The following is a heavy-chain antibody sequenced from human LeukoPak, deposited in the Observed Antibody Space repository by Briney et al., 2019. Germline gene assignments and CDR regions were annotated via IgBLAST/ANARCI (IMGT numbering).Heavy chain of an antibody. CDR2: IDPNSGGT. CDR1: GYTFTGYY. D-gene: IGHD5-18*01. V-gene: IGHV1-2*02. Sequence: ASVKVSCKASGYTFTGYYMHWVRQAPGQGLEWMRWIDPNSGGTNYAQKFQGRVTMTRDASISTAYMELSRLRSDDTAVYYCARSDTAMGSIDYWGQGTLVTVSS. CDR3: ARSDTAMGSIDY. J-gene: IGHJ4*02.